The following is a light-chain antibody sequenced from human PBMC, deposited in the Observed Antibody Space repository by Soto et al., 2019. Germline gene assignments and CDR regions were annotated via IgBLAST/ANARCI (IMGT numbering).Light chain of an antibody. Sequence: QSALTQPASVSGSPGQSITISCTGTSSDVGGYNYVSWYQQHPSKAPKLMIYDVSNRPSGVSNRFSGSKSGNTASLTISGLQAEDEADYYCSSYTISNTLGVFGTGTKLTLL. CDR3: SSYTISNTLGV. CDR2: DVS. J-gene: IGLJ1*01. V-gene: IGLV2-14*01. CDR1: SSDVGGYNY.